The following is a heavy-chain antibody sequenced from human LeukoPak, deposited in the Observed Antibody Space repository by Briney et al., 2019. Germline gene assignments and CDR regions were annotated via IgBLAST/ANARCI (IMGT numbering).Heavy chain of an antibody. Sequence: SEILSLTCTVSGGSISSYYWSWIRQPPGKGLEWIGYIYYSGSTNYNPSLKSRVTISVDTSKNQFSLKLSSVTAADTAVYYCARDGSGSYLLWGQGALVTVSS. D-gene: IGHD3-10*01. CDR1: GGSISSYY. CDR3: ARDGSGSYLL. J-gene: IGHJ4*02. CDR2: IYYSGST. V-gene: IGHV4-59*01.